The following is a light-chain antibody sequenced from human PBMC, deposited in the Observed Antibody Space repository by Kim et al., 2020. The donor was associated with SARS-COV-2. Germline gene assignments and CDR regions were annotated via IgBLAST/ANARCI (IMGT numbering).Light chain of an antibody. CDR1: QGISSY. CDR2: AAS. V-gene: IGKV1-9*01. Sequence: ASGGDRFTSNCRASQGISSYLAWYQQKPGKAPKLLIYAASTVQSGVPSRFSGSGSGTDFTLTISSLQPEDFATYYCQQLNSYLFTFGGGTKVDIK. CDR3: QQLNSYLFT. J-gene: IGKJ4*01.